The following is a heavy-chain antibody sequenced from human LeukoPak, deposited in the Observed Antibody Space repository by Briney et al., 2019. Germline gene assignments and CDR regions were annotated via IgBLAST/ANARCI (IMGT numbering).Heavy chain of an antibody. J-gene: IGHJ6*03. Sequence: SETLSLTCTVSGGSISSYYWSWIRQPPGKGLEWIGYIYYSGSTNYNPSLKSRVTISEDTSKNQISLKLSSVTAADTAVYYCARGRLRNYMDVWGKGTTATVSS. CDR1: GGSISSYY. CDR2: IYYSGST. CDR3: ARGRLRNYMDV. V-gene: IGHV4-59*01. D-gene: IGHD6-25*01.